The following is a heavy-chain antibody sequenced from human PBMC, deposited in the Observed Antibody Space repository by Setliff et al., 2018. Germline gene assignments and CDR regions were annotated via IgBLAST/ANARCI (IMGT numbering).Heavy chain of an antibody. Sequence: ASVKVSCKASGYTFTSYAIHWVRQAPGQRLEWMGWINAGNGNTKYSQKFQGRVTITRDTSASTAYMELSSLTSEDTAVYYCARDGVGAKYYFDYWGQGTLVTVSS. CDR1: GYTFTSYA. CDR3: ARDGVGAKYYFDY. V-gene: IGHV1-3*01. CDR2: INAGNGNT. D-gene: IGHD1-26*01. J-gene: IGHJ4*02.